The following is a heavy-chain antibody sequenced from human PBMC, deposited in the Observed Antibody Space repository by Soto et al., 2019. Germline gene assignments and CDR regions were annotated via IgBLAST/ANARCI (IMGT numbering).Heavy chain of an antibody. Sequence: PGGSLRLSCAASGFTFSSYGMHWVRQAPGKGLEWVAVISYDGSNKYYADSVKGRFTISRDNSKNTLYLQMNSLRAEDTAVYYRAKEERPELPPQYYSGKDGWGQGTKVTVSS. CDR3: AKEERPELPPQYYSGKDG. CDR2: ISYDGSNK. V-gene: IGHV3-30*18. J-gene: IGHJ6*02. D-gene: IGHD1-7*01. CDR1: GFTFSSYG.